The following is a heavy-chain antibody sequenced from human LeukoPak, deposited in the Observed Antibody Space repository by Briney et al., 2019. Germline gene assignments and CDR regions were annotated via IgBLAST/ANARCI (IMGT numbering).Heavy chain of an antibody. D-gene: IGHD1-26*01. CDR1: GFTFSSYS. J-gene: IGHJ4*02. V-gene: IGHV3-7*01. CDR3: ARDPPPRVSGSYHN. CDR2: IKQDGSEK. Sequence: PGGSLRLSCAASGFTFSSYSMSWVRQAPGKGLEWVANIKQDGSEKYYVDSVKGRFTISRDNAENSLYLQMNTVRAEDTAVYYCARDPPPRVSGSYHNWGQGTLVTVSS.